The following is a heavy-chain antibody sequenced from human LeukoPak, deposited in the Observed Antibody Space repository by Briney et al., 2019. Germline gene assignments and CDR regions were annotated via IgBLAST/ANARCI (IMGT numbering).Heavy chain of an antibody. CDR2: MNPNSGNT. J-gene: IGHJ4*02. CDR1: GYTFTSYD. D-gene: IGHD3-16*01. V-gene: IGHV1-8*03. CDR3: ARGYRSPRLMGY. Sequence: ASVKVSCKASGYTFTSYDINWVRQATGQGLEWMGWMNPNSGNTGYAQKFQGRVTITRNTSISTAYMELSSLRSEDTAAYYCARGYRSPRLMGYWGQGTLVTVSS.